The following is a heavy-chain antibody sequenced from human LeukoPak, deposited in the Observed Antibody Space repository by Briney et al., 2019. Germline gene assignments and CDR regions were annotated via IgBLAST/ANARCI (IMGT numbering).Heavy chain of an antibody. J-gene: IGHJ5*02. CDR2: ITSSSSYI. V-gene: IGHV3-21*04. CDR3: ARDGRAGITMVRGWFDP. D-gene: IGHD3-10*01. CDR1: GFTFSSYT. Sequence: GGSLRLSCAASGFTFSSYTMNWVRQAPGKGLEWVSSITSSSSYIYYADSVMGRFTISRDNVNNSLYLQMNSLRAEDTAVYYCARDGRAGITMVRGWFDPWGQGTLVTVSS.